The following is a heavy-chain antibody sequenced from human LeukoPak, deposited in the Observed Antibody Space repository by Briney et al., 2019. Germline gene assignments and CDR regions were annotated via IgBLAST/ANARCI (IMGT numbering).Heavy chain of an antibody. D-gene: IGHD3-22*01. CDR2: ISGSGGST. CDR3: AKESPSYYYDSSGYYYPDFDY. CDR1: GFTFSSYA. J-gene: IGHJ4*02. Sequence: GVSLRLSCAASGFTFSSYAMSWVREAPGKGLEWVSAISGSGGSTYYADSVKGRFTISRDNSKNTLYLQMNSLRAEDTAVYYCAKESPSYYYDSSGYYYPDFDYWGQGTLVTVSS. V-gene: IGHV3-23*01.